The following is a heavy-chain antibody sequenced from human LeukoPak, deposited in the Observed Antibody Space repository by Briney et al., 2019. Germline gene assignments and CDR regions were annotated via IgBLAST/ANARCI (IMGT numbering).Heavy chain of an antibody. CDR3: ANEIRPNDY. Sequence: PGGSLRLSCAASEFDFSSHVMTWVRQAPGKGLEWVSAISISGSKTYYADSVKGRFTISRDNFKNTLYLQMNSLRAEDTAVYYCANEIRPNDYWGQGTQVTVSS. V-gene: IGHV3-23*01. CDR1: EFDFSSHV. D-gene: IGHD4-17*01. J-gene: IGHJ4*02. CDR2: ISISGSKT.